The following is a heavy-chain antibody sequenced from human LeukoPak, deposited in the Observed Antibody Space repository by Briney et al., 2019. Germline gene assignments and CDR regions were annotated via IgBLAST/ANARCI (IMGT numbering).Heavy chain of an antibody. D-gene: IGHD6-6*01. CDR1: GYTFTSYY. J-gene: IGHJ6*03. CDR2: MNPSGGST. CDR3: ARGPYSSSSESSIYYYMDV. Sequence: ASVTVSCKASGYTFTSYYMHWVRQAPGQGLEWMGIMNPSGGSTSYAQKFQGRVTMTRDMSTSTVYMELSSLRSEDTAVYYCARGPYSSSSESSIYYYMDVWGKGTTVTVSS. V-gene: IGHV1-46*01.